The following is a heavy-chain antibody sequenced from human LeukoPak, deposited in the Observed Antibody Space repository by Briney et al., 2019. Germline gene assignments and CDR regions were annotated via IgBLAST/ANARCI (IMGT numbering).Heavy chain of an antibody. CDR3: ARLSYYYDSSGFLDY. J-gene: IGHJ4*02. Sequence: GGSLRLSCAASGFTVSSNYMSWVRLAPGKGLEWVSVIYSGGNTDYADSVKGRFSISRHNSKNTLYLQMNSLRAEDTAVYYCARLSYYYDSSGFLDYWGLGTLVTVSS. CDR2: IYSGGNT. CDR1: GFTVSSNY. V-gene: IGHV3-53*04. D-gene: IGHD3-22*01.